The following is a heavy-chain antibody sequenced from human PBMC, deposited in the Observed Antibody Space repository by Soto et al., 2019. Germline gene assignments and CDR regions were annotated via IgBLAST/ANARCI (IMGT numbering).Heavy chain of an antibody. CDR2: MNPNSGNT. V-gene: IGHV1-8*01. J-gene: IGHJ6*02. CDR3: ARASTGILGVVRPHYYYYYGMDV. D-gene: IGHD3-3*01. CDR1: GYTFTSYD. Sequence: QVQLVQSGAEVKKPGASVKVSCKASGYTFTSYDINWVRQATGQGLEWMGWMNPNSGNTGYAQKFQGRVTMTRNTSISTAYMELSSLRSEDTAVYYCARASTGILGVVRPHYYYYYGMDVWGQGTTVTVSS.